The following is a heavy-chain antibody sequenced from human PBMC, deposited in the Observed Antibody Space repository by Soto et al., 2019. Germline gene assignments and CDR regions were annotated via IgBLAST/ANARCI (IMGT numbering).Heavy chain of an antibody. J-gene: IGHJ6*02. Sequence: GESLKISCAASGFTFSSYAMHWVRQAPGKGLEWVAVISYDGSNKYYADSVKGRFTISRDNSKNTLYLQMNSLRAEDTAVYYCARDHLNYDFWSGPHGGDYCYGMDVWGQGTTVTVSS. D-gene: IGHD3-3*01. CDR2: ISYDGSNK. V-gene: IGHV3-30-3*01. CDR1: GFTFSSYA. CDR3: ARDHLNYDFWSGPHGGDYCYGMDV.